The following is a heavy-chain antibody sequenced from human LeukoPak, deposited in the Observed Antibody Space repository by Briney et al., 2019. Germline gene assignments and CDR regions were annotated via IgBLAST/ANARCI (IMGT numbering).Heavy chain of an antibody. CDR1: GFTVNSNY. Sequence: AGGSLRLSCAASGFTVNSNYMSWVRQAPGKGLEWVSVLYSGGTTYYADSVKGRFTLSRDNSKNTLSLQMNSLRAEDTAVYYCARVGISMMVESPSASDAFDIWGQGTMVTVSS. CDR3: ARVGISMMVESPSASDAFDI. CDR2: LYSGGTT. D-gene: IGHD3-22*01. V-gene: IGHV3-53*01. J-gene: IGHJ3*02.